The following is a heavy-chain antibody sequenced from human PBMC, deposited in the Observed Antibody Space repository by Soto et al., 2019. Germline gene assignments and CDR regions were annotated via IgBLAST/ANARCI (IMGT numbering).Heavy chain of an antibody. CDR2: ISGGGGST. V-gene: IGHV3-23*01. D-gene: IGHD3-9*01. Sequence: EVQLLESGGGLVQPGGSLRLSCAASGFTFSSYAMTWVRQAPGKGLEWVSAISGGGGSTYYADSVKGRFTISRDNSKNTLNLQMNSLRAEDTAVYYCAKFAYYDILAGPRKYSWFDPWGQGTLVTVSS. J-gene: IGHJ5*02. CDR3: AKFAYYDILAGPRKYSWFDP. CDR1: GFTFSSYA.